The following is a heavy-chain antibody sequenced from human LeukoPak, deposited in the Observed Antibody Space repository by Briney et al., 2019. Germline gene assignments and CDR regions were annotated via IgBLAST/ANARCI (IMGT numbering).Heavy chain of an antibody. J-gene: IGHJ5*02. CDR2: IRSKAYGGTT. V-gene: IGHV3-49*04. D-gene: IGHD1-26*01. Sequence: GGSLRLSCTASGFTFGDYAMSWVRQAPGKGLEWVGFIRSKAYGGTTEYAASVKGRFTISRDDSKSIAYLQMNSLKTEDTAVYYCTKPYQYGGSYYRPGPLGPWGQGTLVTVSS. CDR3: TKPYQYGGSYYRPGPLGP. CDR1: GFTFGDYA.